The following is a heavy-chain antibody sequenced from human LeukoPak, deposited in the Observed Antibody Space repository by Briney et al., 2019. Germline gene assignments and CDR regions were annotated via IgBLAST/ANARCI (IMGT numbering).Heavy chain of an antibody. CDR1: GFSFSSYP. Sequence: GGSLRLSCAASGFSFSSYPMHWVRQAPGKGLEWVAVISDDGRDKHYADSVKGRSTISRDNSKNTLYLQMNSLRAEDTAVYYCAGSGPQGYFDLWGRGTLVTVSS. CDR2: ISDDGRDK. D-gene: IGHD2-15*01. J-gene: IGHJ2*01. CDR3: AGSGPQGYFDL. V-gene: IGHV3-30*04.